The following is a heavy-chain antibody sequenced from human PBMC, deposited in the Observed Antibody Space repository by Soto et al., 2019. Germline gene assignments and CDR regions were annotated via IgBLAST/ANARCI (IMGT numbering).Heavy chain of an antibody. Sequence: GGSLRLSCAASGFTFSSYGMHWVRQAPGKGLEWVAVIWYDGSNKYYADSVKGRFTISRDNSKNTLYLQMNSLRAEDTAVYYCARDYHGDYVSEFDYWGQGTLVTVSS. J-gene: IGHJ4*02. D-gene: IGHD4-17*01. CDR1: GFTFSSYG. CDR2: IWYDGSNK. CDR3: ARDYHGDYVSEFDY. V-gene: IGHV3-33*01.